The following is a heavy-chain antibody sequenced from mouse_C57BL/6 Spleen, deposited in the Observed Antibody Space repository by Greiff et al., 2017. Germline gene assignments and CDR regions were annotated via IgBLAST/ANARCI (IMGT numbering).Heavy chain of an antibody. D-gene: IGHD1-1*01. CDR2: INSDCSST. V-gene: IGHV5-16*01. CDR1: GFTFSDYY. J-gene: IGHJ1*03. Sequence: EVKLMESEGGLVQPGSSMKLSCTASGFTFSDYYMAWVRQVPEKGLEWVANINSDCSSTCYLDSLKSRFIFSRDNAKKCLYLQMSSLKSEDTATYYSARGTTVVGPAHFDVWGTGTTGTVSS. CDR3: ARGTTVVGPAHFDV.